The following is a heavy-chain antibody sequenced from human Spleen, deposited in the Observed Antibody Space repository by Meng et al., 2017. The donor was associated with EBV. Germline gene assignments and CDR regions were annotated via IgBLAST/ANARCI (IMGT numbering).Heavy chain of an antibody. V-gene: IGHV3-21*01. Sequence: EVQPVESGGGLVKPGGSLRLSCAASGFTFSNYSMNWVRQAPGKGLDWVSSISSSSDYIFYADSVRGRFTISRDNAKNSLYLQMNSLRAEDTAMYYCTRTSLKSWGQGTLVTVSS. D-gene: IGHD4/OR15-4a*01. CDR3: TRTSLKS. CDR2: ISSSSDYI. J-gene: IGHJ4*02. CDR1: GFTFSNYS.